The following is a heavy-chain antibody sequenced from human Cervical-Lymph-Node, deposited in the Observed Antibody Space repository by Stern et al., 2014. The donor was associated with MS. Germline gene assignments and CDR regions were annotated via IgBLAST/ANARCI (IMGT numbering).Heavy chain of an antibody. V-gene: IGHV3-30*03. CDR2: ISYDGNHK. CDR1: GFTFSSYG. J-gene: IGHJ4*02. D-gene: IGHD2-8*01. Sequence: VQLVESGGAVVQPGRSLRLSCAASGFTFSSYGMHWVRQAPCQGLELVTVISYDGNHKYYAASVKGRFTIFRDNSKNTLHLQMNSVTPDDTAIYYCARDYEDTSMLFDHWGQGTLVTVSS. CDR3: ARDYEDTSMLFDH.